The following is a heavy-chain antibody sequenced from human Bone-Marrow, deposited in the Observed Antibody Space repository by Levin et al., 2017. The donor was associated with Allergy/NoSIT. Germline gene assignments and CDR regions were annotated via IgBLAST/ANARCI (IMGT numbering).Heavy chain of an antibody. CDR3: ARDPKVVVDSAPAGFDP. Sequence: SETLSLTCTVSGGSISSGDYYWNWIRQPPGKGLEWIGYIYYTGSAYYNPSFKSRVSISIDTSKNSFSLEMRSLTAADTAVYYCARDPKVVVDSAPAGFDPWGQGALVTVSS. CDR2: IYYTGSA. D-gene: IGHD2-15*01. CDR1: GGSISSGDYY. J-gene: IGHJ5*02. V-gene: IGHV4-30-4*01.